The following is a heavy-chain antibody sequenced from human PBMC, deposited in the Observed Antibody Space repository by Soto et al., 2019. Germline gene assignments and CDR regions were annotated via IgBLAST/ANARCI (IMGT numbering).Heavy chain of an antibody. CDR1: GGSINSYY. V-gene: IGHV4-59*08. J-gene: IGHJ2*01. CDR3: AKRMVGLTGDHWYFDL. D-gene: IGHD7-27*01. Sequence: QVQLQESGPGLMKPSETLSLTCTVSGGSINSYYWSWIRQPPGRGLEWIGYIYHSGTTKYNPSLKGRVPVSVDPSKNQFSLNLSSGTAADTAVYYCAKRMVGLTGDHWYFDLWGRGTLVTVSS. CDR2: IYHSGTT.